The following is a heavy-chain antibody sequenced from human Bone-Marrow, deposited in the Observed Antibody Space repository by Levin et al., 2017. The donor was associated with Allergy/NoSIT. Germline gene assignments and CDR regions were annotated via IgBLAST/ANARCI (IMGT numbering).Heavy chain of an antibody. V-gene: IGHV4-61*02. CDR2: IYTVGST. CDR1: GGSISSSSYY. Sequence: SQTLSLTCPVSGGSISSSSYYWSWIRQPAGKGLEWIGRIYTVGSTNYNPSLKSRVTISADTSKNHFSLKLSSVTAADTAVYYCSADYYYGSGIYSFDNWGQGILVTVSS. J-gene: IGHJ4*02. D-gene: IGHD3-10*01. CDR3: SADYYYGSGIYSFDN.